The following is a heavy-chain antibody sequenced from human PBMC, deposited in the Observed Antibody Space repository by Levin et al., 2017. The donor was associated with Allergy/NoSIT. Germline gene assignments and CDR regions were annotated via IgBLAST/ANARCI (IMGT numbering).Heavy chain of an antibody. V-gene: IGHV1-2*02. CDR1: GYTFTGYY. CDR3: AGGTRGADYYGSGVHGYYYYYMDV. Sequence: ASVKVSCKASGYTFTGYYMHWVRQAPGQGLEWMGWINPNSGGTNYAQKFQGRVTMTRDTSISTAYMELSRLRSDDTAVYYCAGGTRGADYYGSGVHGYYYYYMDVWGKGTTVTVSS. D-gene: IGHD3-10*01. J-gene: IGHJ6*03. CDR2: INPNSGGT.